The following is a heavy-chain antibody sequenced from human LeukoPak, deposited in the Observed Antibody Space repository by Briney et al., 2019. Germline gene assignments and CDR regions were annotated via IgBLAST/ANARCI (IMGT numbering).Heavy chain of an antibody. CDR3: ASDIAAAGPSQDP. CDR1: GGSFSGYY. J-gene: IGHJ5*02. CDR2: INHSGST. Sequence: SETLSLTCAVYGGSFSGYYWSWIRQPPGKGLEWIGEINHSGSTNYNPSLKSRVTISVDTSKNQFSLKLSSVTAADTAVYYCASDIAAAGPSQDPWGQGTLVTVSS. D-gene: IGHD6-13*01. V-gene: IGHV4-34*01.